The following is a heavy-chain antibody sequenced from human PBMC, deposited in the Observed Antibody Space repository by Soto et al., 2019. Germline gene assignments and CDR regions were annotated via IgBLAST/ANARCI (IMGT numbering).Heavy chain of an antibody. J-gene: IGHJ6*02. CDR1: GGTFSSYA. CDR2: FNPIFETA. CDR3: TRGITLIRGVIPPGYYYGMDV. Sequence: QVQLVQSGAEVKKPGSSVKVSCKASGGTFSSYAISWVRQAPGQGLEWMGGFNPIFETANYAQKFQGRVTITADESTNTAYMELSSLRSEDTAVYYCTRGITLIRGVIPPGYYYGMDVGGQGTTVAVSS. V-gene: IGHV1-69*01. D-gene: IGHD3-10*01.